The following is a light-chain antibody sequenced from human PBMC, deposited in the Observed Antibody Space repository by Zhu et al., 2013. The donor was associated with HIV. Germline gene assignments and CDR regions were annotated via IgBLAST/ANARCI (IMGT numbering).Light chain of an antibody. J-gene: IGKJ1*01. V-gene: IGKV1-5*01. CDR2: DAS. CDR1: QSISGW. Sequence: DIQMTQSPSTLSASVGDRVTITCRASQSISGWLAWYQQKPGKAPKLLIFDASNLESGVPSRFSGSASGTEFTLTISSLQPDDFATYYCQQYNSYLRTFGQGTKVEIK. CDR3: QQYNSYLRT.